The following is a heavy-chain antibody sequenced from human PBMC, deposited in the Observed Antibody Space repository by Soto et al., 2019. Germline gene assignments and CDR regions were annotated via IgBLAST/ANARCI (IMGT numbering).Heavy chain of an antibody. Sequence: TLSLTCSVSGGSIPSGYSYWSWIRQPPGKRPEWIGNIYYSGNTYSNPSLKSRLIISIDTSTSQCSLKVGSVTAADTAAYYCASSSLYGEDVWGHATTVTVSS. V-gene: IGHV4-30-4*01. CDR1: GGSIPSGYSY. CDR2: IYYSGNT. D-gene: IGHD2-2*02. CDR3: ASSSLYGEDV. J-gene: IGHJ6*02.